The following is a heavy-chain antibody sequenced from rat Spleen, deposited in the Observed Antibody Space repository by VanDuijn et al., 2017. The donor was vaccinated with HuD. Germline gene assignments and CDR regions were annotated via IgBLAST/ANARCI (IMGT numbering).Heavy chain of an antibody. Sequence: EVQLVESGGGLVQPGRSLKLSCAASGFTFSNYGMAWVRQAPTKGLEWVATISYDGSSTYYRDSVKGRFTISRDNAKSTLYLQMDSLRSEDTATYYCARQIFYYSGDGGFAYWGQGTLVTVSS. V-gene: IGHV5-29*01. CDR1: GFTFSNYG. J-gene: IGHJ3*01. D-gene: IGHD1-1*01. CDR3: ARQIFYYSGDGGFAY. CDR2: ISYDGSST.